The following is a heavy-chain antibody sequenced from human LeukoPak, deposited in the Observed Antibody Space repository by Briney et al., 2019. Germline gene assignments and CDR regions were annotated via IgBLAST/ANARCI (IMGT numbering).Heavy chain of an antibody. CDR3: ARDLGVTAINFGFEY. CDR2: IKQDESEK. J-gene: IGHJ4*02. Sequence: QPGGSLRLSCAASGFTFSNYWMSWVRQAPGKGLEWVANIKQDESEKYYVDSVKGRFAISRDNAKNSLHLQMNSLRAEDTAVYYCARDLGVTAINFGFEYWGQGSLVTVSS. V-gene: IGHV3-7*01. CDR1: GFTFSNYW. D-gene: IGHD2-21*02.